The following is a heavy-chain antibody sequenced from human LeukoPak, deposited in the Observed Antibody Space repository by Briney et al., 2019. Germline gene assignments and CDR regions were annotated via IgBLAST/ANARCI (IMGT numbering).Heavy chain of an antibody. Sequence: GGSLRLSCAASGFTFSTYWMHWVRQAPGKGLVWASRINSDGSITNYADSVKGRFTFSRDNAKSTLYLQMNSLRAEDTAVYYCARGLYGGSVNWFDPWGQGTLVTVSS. D-gene: IGHD1-26*01. J-gene: IGHJ5*02. CDR1: GFTFSTYW. CDR3: ARGLYGGSVNWFDP. CDR2: INSDGSIT. V-gene: IGHV3-74*01.